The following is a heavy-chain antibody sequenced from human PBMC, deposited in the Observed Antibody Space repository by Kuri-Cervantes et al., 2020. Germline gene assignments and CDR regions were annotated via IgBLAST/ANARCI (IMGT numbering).Heavy chain of an antibody. CDR3: ARLDPLAREREMGY. V-gene: IGHV1-18*01. CDR1: GYTFTSYG. CDR2: ISAYNGNT. J-gene: IGHJ4*02. Sequence: ASVKVSCKASGYTFTSYGISWVRQDPGQGLEWMGWISAYNGNTNYAQNLQGRVTMTTDTSTSTAYMELRSLRSDDTAVYYCARLDPLAREREMGYWGQGTLVTVSS. D-gene: IGHD2-8*01.